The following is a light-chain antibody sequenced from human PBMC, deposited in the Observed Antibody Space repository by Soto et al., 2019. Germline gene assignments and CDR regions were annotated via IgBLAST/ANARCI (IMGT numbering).Light chain of an antibody. J-gene: IGKJ3*01. CDR1: QSVSTRY. CDR3: QQYRRYPLN. Sequence: EIVLTQSPGTLSLSPGERATLSCRASQSVSTRYLAWYQQKPGQAPRLLIYGVSSRATGIPDRFSGSGSGTDFTLTISRLDPEDFVIYYCQQYRRYPLNFRPRTKLDIK. V-gene: IGKV3-20*01. CDR2: GVS.